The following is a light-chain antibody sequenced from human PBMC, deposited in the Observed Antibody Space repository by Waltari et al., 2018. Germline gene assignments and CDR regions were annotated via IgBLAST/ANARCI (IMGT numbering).Light chain of an antibody. CDR2: DAS. CDR1: QTINNW. Sequence: DIQMTLSPSTLSASVGEKVTITCRASQTINNWLAWYQLKPGKAPKLLIYDASTLDSGVPSRFSGSGSETEFTLTISSLQPDDFASYFCQQYNILSVSFGQGSKVEVK. V-gene: IGKV1-5*01. J-gene: IGKJ1*01. CDR3: QQYNILSVS.